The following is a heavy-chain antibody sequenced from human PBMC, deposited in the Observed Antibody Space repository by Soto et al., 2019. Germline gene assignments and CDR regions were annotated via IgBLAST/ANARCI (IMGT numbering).Heavy chain of an antibody. J-gene: IGHJ3*02. CDR1: GGTFSSYA. Sequence: SVKVSCKASGGTFSSYAISWVRQAPGQGLEWMGGIIPIFGTANYAQKFQGRVTITADESTSTAYMELSSLRSEDTAVYYCARGRDGYNGDAFDIWGQGTIVTVSS. CDR2: IIPIFGTA. CDR3: ARGRDGYNGDAFDI. V-gene: IGHV1-69*13. D-gene: IGHD5-12*01.